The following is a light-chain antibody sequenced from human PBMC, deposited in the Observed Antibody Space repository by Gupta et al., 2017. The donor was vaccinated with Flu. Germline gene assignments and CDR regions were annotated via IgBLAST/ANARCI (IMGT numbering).Light chain of an antibody. Sequence: TLSVPPGVTAPLSCRASQTVRTHVAWFQQRPGQAPRLLIYEASTRAPGIPARFSGSGSGTDFTLTISSLESEDFAVYYCQQYTNWPSALTFGQGTRLEIE. CDR1: QTVRTH. V-gene: IGKV3-15*01. CDR3: QQYTNWPSALT. CDR2: EAS. J-gene: IGKJ5*01.